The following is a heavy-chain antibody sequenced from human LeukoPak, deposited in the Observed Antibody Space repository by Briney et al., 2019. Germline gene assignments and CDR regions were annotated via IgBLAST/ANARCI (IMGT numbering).Heavy chain of an antibody. CDR1: GGTFSSYA. V-gene: IGHV1-69*13. CDR2: VIPIFGTA. J-gene: IGHJ6*04. D-gene: IGHD3-9*01. CDR3: ARGPLDYDILAGPYGMDV. Sequence: TVTVSCKASGGTFSSYAISWVRHAPGQGLEWMGGVIPIFGTANYAQKFQGRVTITADESPSTAYMELSSLRSEDTAVYYCARGPLDYDILAGPYGMDVWGKGTTVTVSS.